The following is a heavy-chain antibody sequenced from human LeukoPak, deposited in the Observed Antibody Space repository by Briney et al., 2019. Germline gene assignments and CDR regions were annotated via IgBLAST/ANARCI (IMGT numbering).Heavy chain of an antibody. CDR3: ARGLDSSDSYVPFDY. Sequence: GGSLRLSCAASGITFSSSWMHWVRQAPGKGLVWVSRVNSDGSSTYYADSVKGRFTISRDNVKNTLYLQMHSLRAEDTAVYYCARGLDSSDSYVPFDYWGQGTLVTVSS. CDR2: VNSDGSST. V-gene: IGHV3-74*01. D-gene: IGHD6-19*01. CDR1: GITFSSSW. J-gene: IGHJ4*02.